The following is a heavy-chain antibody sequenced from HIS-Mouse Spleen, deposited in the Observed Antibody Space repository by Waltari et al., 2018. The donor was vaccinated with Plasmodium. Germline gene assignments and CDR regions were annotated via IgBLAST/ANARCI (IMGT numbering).Heavy chain of an antibody. CDR1: GGYFSVYS. V-gene: IGHV4-34*01. J-gene: IGHJ2*01. Sequence: QVQLQQWGAGLLTPSETLSITCAVYGGYFSVYSWSWIRAPPGKGLEWIGEINHSGSTNYNPSLKSRVTISVDTSKNQFSLKLSSVTAADTAVYYCARGRVLGTSSGYFDLWGRGTLVTVSS. CDR3: ARGRVLGTSSGYFDL. D-gene: IGHD3-10*01. CDR2: INHSGST.